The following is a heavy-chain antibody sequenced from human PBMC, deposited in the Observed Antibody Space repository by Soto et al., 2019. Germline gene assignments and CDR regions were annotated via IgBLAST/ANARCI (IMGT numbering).Heavy chain of an antibody. V-gene: IGHV1-69*13. CDR1: CRTFSSYA. Sequence: SVTVSCTSSCRTFSSYAIICVRQAPGPGLEWMGGIIPIFGTANYAQKFQGRVTITADESTSTAYMELSSLRSEDTAVYYCARSPYDSSGYYYYYGMDVWGQGTTVT. CDR2: IIPIFGTA. J-gene: IGHJ6*02. D-gene: IGHD3-22*01. CDR3: ARSPYDSSGYYYYYGMDV.